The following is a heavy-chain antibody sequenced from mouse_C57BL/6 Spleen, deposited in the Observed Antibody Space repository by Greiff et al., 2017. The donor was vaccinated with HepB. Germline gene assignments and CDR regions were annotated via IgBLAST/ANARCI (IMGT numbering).Heavy chain of an antibody. CDR1: GYTFTSYW. V-gene: IGHV1-72*01. J-gene: IGHJ2*01. D-gene: IGHD1-2*01. CDR2: IDPKSGGT. CDR3: AREETLLRGDVCDQ. Sequence: VQLQQPGAELVKPGASVKLSCKASGYTFTSYWMHWVKQRPGRGLEWIGRIDPKSGGTKYNEKFKSKATLTVDKPSSTAYMQLSSLTSEDSAVYYCAREETLLRGDVCDQGGKDTTLSVSS.